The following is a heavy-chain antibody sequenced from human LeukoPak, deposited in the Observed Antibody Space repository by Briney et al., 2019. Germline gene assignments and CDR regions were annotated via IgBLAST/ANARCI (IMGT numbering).Heavy chain of an antibody. J-gene: IGHJ4*02. D-gene: IGHD1-7*01. CDR1: GFTFSSYA. CDR2: IASNTDGGTT. CDR3: TTRTTTTIY. V-gene: IGHV3-15*04. Sequence: GGSLRLSCAASGFTFSSYAMNWVRQAPGKGLEWVGRIASNTDGGTTDYAAPVKGRFTISRDDSKNALYLQMNSLKTEDTALYYCTTRTTTTIYWGQGTLVTVSS.